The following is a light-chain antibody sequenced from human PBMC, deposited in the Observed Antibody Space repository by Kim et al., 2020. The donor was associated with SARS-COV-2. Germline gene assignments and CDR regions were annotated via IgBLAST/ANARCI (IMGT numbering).Light chain of an antibody. J-gene: IGLJ1*01. CDR1: SSDVGGYNY. CDR2: DVS. CDR3: CSYVGSYTSYV. V-gene: IGLV2-11*01. Sequence: QSALTQPRSVSGSPGQSVTISCTGTSSDVGGYNYVSWYQQHPGTAPKLMIYDVSKRPSGVPDRFSGSKSGNTASLTISGLQAEDEADYYCCSYVGSYTSYVFGTGTKVTVL.